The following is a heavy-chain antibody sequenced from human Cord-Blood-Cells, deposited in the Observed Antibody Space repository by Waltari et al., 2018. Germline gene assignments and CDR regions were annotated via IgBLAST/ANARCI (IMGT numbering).Heavy chain of an antibody. CDR2: IYYSGST. D-gene: IGHD3-3*01. CDR3: ARSEGDFWSGYKYFQH. CDR1: GGSISSYY. J-gene: IGHJ1*01. V-gene: IGHV4-59*01. Sequence: QVQLQESGPGLVKPSETLSLTCTVSGGSISSYYWSWIRQPPGKGLEWIGYIYYSGSTNYNPSLKSRVTRSVDTSKNQFSLKLSSVTAADTAVYYCARSEGDFWSGYKYFQHWGQGTLVTVSS.